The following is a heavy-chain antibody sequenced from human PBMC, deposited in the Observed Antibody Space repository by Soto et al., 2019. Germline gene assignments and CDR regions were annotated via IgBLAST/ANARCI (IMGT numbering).Heavy chain of an antibody. CDR3: ARSGSGSYLSKVYYYYMDV. Sequence: SETLSLTCAVYGGSFSGYYWSWIRQPPGKGLEWIGEISHSGSTNYNPSLKSRVTISVDTSKNQFSLKLSSVTAADTAVYYCARSGSGSYLSKVYYYYMDVWGKGTTVTVSS. CDR1: GGSFSGYY. CDR2: ISHSGST. J-gene: IGHJ6*03. D-gene: IGHD3-10*01. V-gene: IGHV4-34*01.